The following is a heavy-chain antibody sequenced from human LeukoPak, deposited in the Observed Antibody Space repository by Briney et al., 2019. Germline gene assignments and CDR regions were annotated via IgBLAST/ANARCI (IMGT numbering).Heavy chain of an antibody. CDR1: GYTFTGYY. J-gene: IGHJ4*02. Sequence: ASVKVSCKASGYTFTGYYMHWVRQAPGQGLEWMGWINPNSGGTNYAQKFQGRVTMTRDTSISTAYMELSRLRSDDTAVYYCARGSGRSSGSYYNPFDYWGQGTLVTVSS. V-gene: IGHV1-2*02. CDR3: ARGSGRSSGSYYNPFDY. CDR2: INPNSGGT. D-gene: IGHD3-10*01.